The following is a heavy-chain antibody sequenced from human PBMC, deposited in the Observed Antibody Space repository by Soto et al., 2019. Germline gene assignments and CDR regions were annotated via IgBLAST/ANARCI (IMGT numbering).Heavy chain of an antibody. J-gene: IGHJ6*02. Sequence: SLKVSCKASGGTFSSYAISWVRQAPGQGLEWMGGIIPIFGTANYAQKFQGRVTITADESTSTAYMELSSLRSEDTAVYYCARDTYYYDSSGQTSYYYCYGMDVWGQGTTVTVSS. CDR2: IIPIFGTA. D-gene: IGHD3-22*01. CDR3: ARDTYYYDSSGQTSYYYCYGMDV. V-gene: IGHV1-69*13. CDR1: GGTFSSYA.